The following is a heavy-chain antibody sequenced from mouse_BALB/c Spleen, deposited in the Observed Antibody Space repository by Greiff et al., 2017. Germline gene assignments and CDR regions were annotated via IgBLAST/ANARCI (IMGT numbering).Heavy chain of an antibody. J-gene: IGHJ3*01. V-gene: IGHV5-17*02. CDR1: GFTFSSFG. D-gene: IGHD1-1*01. CDR3: ATSYYDGSSPSFAY. Sequence: EVKLVESGGGLVQPGGSRKLSCAASGFTFSSFGMHWVRQAPEQGLEWVAYTSSGSSTIHYADTVKGRFTISRDNPKNTLFLQMTSLRSEDTAMYYCATSYYDGSSPSFAYWGQGTLVTVSA. CDR2: TSSGSSTI.